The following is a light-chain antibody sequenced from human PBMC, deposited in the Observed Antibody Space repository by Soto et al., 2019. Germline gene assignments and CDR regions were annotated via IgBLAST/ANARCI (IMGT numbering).Light chain of an antibody. CDR2: TAG. V-gene: IGLV1-44*01. CDR1: SSNIGSNT. J-gene: IGLJ1*01. Sequence: QAVVTQPLSASASPGQRVTISCSGGSSNIGSNTVAWYQHLPGTAPPRLIFTAGQRPSGVPGRFSGSKSGTSASLAISGLQSEDEGDYYCAAWDDSLSGYVFGTGTKVTVL. CDR3: AAWDDSLSGYV.